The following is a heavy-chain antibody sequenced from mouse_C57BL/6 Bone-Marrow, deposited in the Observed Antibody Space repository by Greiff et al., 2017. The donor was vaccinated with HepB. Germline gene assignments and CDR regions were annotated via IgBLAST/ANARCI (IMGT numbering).Heavy chain of an antibody. V-gene: IGHV5-17*01. Sequence: EVQLVESGGGLVKPGGSLKLSCAASGFTFSDYGMHWVRQAPEKGLEWVAYISSGSSTIYYADTVKGRFTISRDNAKNTLFLQMTSLRSEDTAMYYCARPGSSYGFDVWGTGTTVTVSS. CDR2: ISSGSSTI. CDR1: GFTFSDYG. CDR3: ARPGSSYGFDV. J-gene: IGHJ1*03. D-gene: IGHD1-1*01.